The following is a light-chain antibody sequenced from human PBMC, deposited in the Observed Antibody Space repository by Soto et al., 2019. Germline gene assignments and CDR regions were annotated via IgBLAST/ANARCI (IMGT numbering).Light chain of an antibody. J-gene: IGKJ4*01. Sequence: DVPASQSPALLSASVGDSVTIPCRASQGISSFLAWYQQKPGKAPKLLIYAASTLQSGVPSRFSGSGSGTEFTLTICSLQSEDCAVYCRQQYNSLPLTSCGGTK. V-gene: IGKV1-9*01. CDR2: AAS. CDR1: QGISSF. CDR3: QQYNSLPLT.